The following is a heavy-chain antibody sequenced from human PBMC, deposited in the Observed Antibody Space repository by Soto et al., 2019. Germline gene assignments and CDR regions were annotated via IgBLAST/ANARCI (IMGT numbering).Heavy chain of an antibody. D-gene: IGHD3-10*01. CDR1: GFAFSNHA. Sequence: QVLLLQSGAEVKKPGASVKVSCKASGFAFSNHAIQWVRQAPGQRPEWLGWVNAGNGHTRYSQKFQGRVTITRDTSANTAYMELSSLTSEDTAVYYCARGIWTMTRGAYYFDNWGQGTLVTVSS. V-gene: IGHV1-3*01. J-gene: IGHJ4*02. CDR2: VNAGNGHT. CDR3: ARGIWTMTRGAYYFDN.